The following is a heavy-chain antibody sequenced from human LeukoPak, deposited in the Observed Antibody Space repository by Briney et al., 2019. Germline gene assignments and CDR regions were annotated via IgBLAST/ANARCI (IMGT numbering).Heavy chain of an antibody. CDR2: FDPEDGET. CDR3: ATGDHNYDILTGPYDY. D-gene: IGHD3-9*01. CDR1: GYTLTELS. V-gene: IGHV1-24*01. Sequence: ASVKVSCKVSGYTLTELSMHWVRQAPGKGLEWMGGFDPEDGETIYAQKFQGRVTMTEDTSTDTAYMGLSSLRSEDTSVYYCATGDHNYDILTGPYDYWGQGTLVTVSS. J-gene: IGHJ4*02.